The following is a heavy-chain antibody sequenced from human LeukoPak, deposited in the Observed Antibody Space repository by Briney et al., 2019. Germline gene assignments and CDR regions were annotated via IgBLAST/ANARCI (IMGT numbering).Heavy chain of an antibody. D-gene: IGHD3-16*01. CDR2: ISGSGGTT. V-gene: IGHV3-23*01. CDR3: AKSHYNLGNWSPFDP. CDR1: GFTFSSYA. Sequence: PGGSLRLSCAASGFTFSSYAMSWVRQAPGKGLEWVSSISGSGGTTHYADSVKGRFTISRDNPKNTLYLQMNSLRAGDMALYYCAKSHYNLGNWSPFDPWGQGTLVTVSS. J-gene: IGHJ5*02.